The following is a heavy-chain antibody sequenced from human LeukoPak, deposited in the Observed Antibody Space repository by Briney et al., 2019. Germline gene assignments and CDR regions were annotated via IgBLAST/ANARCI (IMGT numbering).Heavy chain of an antibody. Sequence: GGSLRLSCAASGFTFSSYAMHWVRQAPGKGLEWVAVISYDGSNKYYADSVKGRFTISRDNSKNTLYLQMNSLRAEDTAVYYCAKDRPPYGPVDYWGQGTLVTVSS. V-gene: IGHV3-30*04. J-gene: IGHJ4*02. CDR3: AKDRPPYGPVDY. CDR1: GFTFSSYA. D-gene: IGHD3-16*01. CDR2: ISYDGSNK.